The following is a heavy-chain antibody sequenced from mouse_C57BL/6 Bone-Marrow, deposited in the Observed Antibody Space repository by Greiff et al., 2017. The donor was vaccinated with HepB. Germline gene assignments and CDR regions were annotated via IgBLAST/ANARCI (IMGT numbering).Heavy chain of an antibody. Sequence: VKLVESGAELVRPGASVTLSCKASGYTFTDYEMHWVKQTSVHGLEWIGAIDPETGGTAYNQKFKGKAILTADKSSSTAYMELRSLTSEDSAVYYCTRRDLLWDYWGQGTTLTVSS. CDR2: IDPETGGT. CDR3: TRRDLLWDY. CDR1: GYTFTDYE. V-gene: IGHV1-15*01. D-gene: IGHD2-1*01. J-gene: IGHJ2*01.